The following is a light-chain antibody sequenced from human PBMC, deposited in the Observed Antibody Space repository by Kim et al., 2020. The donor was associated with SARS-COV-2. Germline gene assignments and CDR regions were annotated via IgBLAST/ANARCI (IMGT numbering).Light chain of an antibody. CDR3: QAWDSSTVV. CDR2: QDK. CDR1: RLGDKF. Sequence: SVSPGQTASITCSGDRLGDKFASWHQQKPGQSPVLVIYQDKKRPSGIPERFSGSNSGNTATLTISGTQAMDEADYYCQAWDSSTVVFGGGTQLTVL. V-gene: IGLV3-1*01. J-gene: IGLJ2*01.